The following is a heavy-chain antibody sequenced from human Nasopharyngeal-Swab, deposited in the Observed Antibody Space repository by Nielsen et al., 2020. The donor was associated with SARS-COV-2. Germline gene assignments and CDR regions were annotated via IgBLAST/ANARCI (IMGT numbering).Heavy chain of an antibody. CDR3: VKDTDAVVTRALDI. CDR2: ISWNSGNT. D-gene: IGHD4-23*01. V-gene: IGHV3-9*01. Sequence: SLKISCAASGLNFDNYAIHWVRQIPGKGLEWVSAISWNSGNTGYAGSVKGRFTISRDNAKNSVFLQMNSLTPEDTALYYCVKDTDAVVTRALDIWGRGTMVTVSS. CDR1: GLNFDNYA. J-gene: IGHJ3*02.